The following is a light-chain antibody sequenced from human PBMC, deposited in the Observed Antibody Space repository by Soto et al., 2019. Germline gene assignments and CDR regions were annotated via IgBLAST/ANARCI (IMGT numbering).Light chain of an antibody. CDR1: SSDVGGYNY. CDR2: EVS. CDR3: SSYAGSNLGV. V-gene: IGLV2-8*01. Sequence: QSVLTQPPSASGSPGQSVTISCTGTSSDVGGYNYVSWYQQHPGKAPKLLIYEVSKRPSGVPDRFSGVKSGNTASRTVSGLQAEDEGDYYCSSYAGSNLGVFGGGTKVTVL. J-gene: IGLJ2*01.